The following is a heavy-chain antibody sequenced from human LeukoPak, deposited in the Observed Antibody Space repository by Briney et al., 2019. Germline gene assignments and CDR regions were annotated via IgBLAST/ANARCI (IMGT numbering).Heavy chain of an antibody. D-gene: IGHD3-10*01. J-gene: IGHJ5*02. CDR1: GFTFSSYG. V-gene: IGHV3-30*18. Sequence: PGRSLRLSCSASGFTFSSYGMHWVRQAPGKGLGGVAVISYDGSNKYYADSVKGRFTISRDNSKNTLYLQMNSLRAEDTAVYYCAKAPGERQSTKTNWFDPWGQGTLVTVSS. CDR2: ISYDGSNK. CDR3: AKAPGERQSTKTNWFDP.